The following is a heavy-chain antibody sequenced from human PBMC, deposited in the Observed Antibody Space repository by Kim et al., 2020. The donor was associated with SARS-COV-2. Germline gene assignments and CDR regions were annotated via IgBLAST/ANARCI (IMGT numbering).Heavy chain of an antibody. V-gene: IGHV1-69*01. J-gene: IGHJ5*02. D-gene: IGHD4-17*01. Sequence: KFQGRVTITADESTSTAYMELSSLRSEDTAVYYCAREAATTVIPYNWFDPWGQGTLVTVSS. CDR3: AREAATTVIPYNWFDP.